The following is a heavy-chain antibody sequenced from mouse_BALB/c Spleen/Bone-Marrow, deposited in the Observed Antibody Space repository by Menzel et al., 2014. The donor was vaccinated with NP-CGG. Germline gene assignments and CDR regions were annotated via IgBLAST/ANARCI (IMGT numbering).Heavy chain of an antibody. V-gene: IGHV5-9-4*01. J-gene: IGHJ2*01. CDR1: GFTFSSYA. CDR3: ARDRGYFDY. Sequence: EVKLEESGGGLVKPGGSLKLSCAASGFTFSSYAMSWVRQSPEKRLEWVAEISSGGSYTYYPDTVTGRFTISRDNAKNTLYLEMSSLRSEDTAMYYCARDRGYFDYWGQGTTLIVSS. CDR2: ISSGGSYT. D-gene: IGHD3-1*01.